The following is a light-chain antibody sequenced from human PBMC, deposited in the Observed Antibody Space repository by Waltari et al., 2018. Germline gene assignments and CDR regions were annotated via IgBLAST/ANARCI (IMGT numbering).Light chain of an antibody. CDR1: YLGKTS. Sequence: YVLTQPPSISVPPGPTATITCSCEYLGKTSASWYQQKAGQPPTLVIYQNNRRPSDIPDRFSASTSGNAATLTIRGTQPTDEADYYCQAWDTVSFVVFGGGTRLTVL. J-gene: IGLJ2*01. V-gene: IGLV3-1*01. CDR3: QAWDTVSFVV. CDR2: QNN.